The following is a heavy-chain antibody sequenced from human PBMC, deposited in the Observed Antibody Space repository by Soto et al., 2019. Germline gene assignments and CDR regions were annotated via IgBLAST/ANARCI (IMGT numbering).Heavy chain of an antibody. CDR2: INPSGVTI. Sequence: ASVKVSCKASGYTSTGYHMHWVRQAPGQGLEWMGIINPSGVTISYAQKFQGRLTMTRDTSTTTVYMELSTLSSEDTAVYYCAREGVGTFFSDYWGQGTLVTVSS. CDR3: AREGVGTFFSDY. CDR1: GYTSTGYH. J-gene: IGHJ4*02. D-gene: IGHD3-16*01. V-gene: IGHV1-46*01.